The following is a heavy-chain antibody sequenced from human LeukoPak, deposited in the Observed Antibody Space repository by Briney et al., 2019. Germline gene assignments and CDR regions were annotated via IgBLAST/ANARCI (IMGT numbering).Heavy chain of an antibody. J-gene: IGHJ3*02. D-gene: IGHD6-6*01. Sequence: GGSLRLSCAASGFTVSSNYMSWVRQAPGKGLEWVSVIYSGGSTYYADSVKGRFTISRDNSKNTLYLQMNSLRAEDTAVYYCARGPSIAARYDAFDIWGQGTMVTVSS. CDR3: ARGPSIAARYDAFDI. V-gene: IGHV3-53*01. CDR1: GFTVSSNY. CDR2: IYSGGST.